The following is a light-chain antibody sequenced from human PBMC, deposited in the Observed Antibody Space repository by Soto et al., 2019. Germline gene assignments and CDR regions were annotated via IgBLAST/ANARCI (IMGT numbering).Light chain of an antibody. CDR3: LQHNSYPWT. CDR2: AAA. CDR1: QGIRND. Sequence: DIQMTQSPSSLSASVVDRVTITCRASQGIRNDLGWYQQKPGKGPKRLIYAAASLQSGVPSRFSGSGTGTEFTLQISSLQPEYCATSYCLQHNSYPWTFGQGTKVELK. V-gene: IGKV1-17*01. J-gene: IGKJ1*01.